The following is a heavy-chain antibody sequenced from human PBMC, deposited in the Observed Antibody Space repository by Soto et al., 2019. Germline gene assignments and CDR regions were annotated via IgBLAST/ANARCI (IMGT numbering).Heavy chain of an antibody. V-gene: IGHV4-39*07. J-gene: IGHJ4*02. CDR1: GGSISTRDSISTRSFY. CDR2: ISYSDGS. Sequence: DTLSLTCTVSGGSISTRDSISTRSFYWGWMRQPPGKGLQWIASISYSDGSFYNSSLKSRLTISVDTSKNQFSLSLRSVTAADTAVYYCARVERSSDWNPFDYWGQGILVTVSS. D-gene: IGHD1-1*01. CDR3: ARVERSSDWNPFDY.